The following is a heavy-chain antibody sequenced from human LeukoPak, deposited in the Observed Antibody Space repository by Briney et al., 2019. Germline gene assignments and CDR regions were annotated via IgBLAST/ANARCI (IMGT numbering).Heavy chain of an antibody. Sequence: GESLRLSCAASGFSISNYWMNWVRQAPGKGLEWVSYISSSGSTIYYADSVKGRFTISRDNAKNSLYLQMNSLRAEDTAVYYCAREITMVRGVIIPTYYYFDYWGQGTLVTVSS. CDR3: AREITMVRGVIIPTYYYFDY. V-gene: IGHV3-48*04. CDR1: GFSISNYW. CDR2: ISSSGSTI. D-gene: IGHD3-10*01. J-gene: IGHJ4*02.